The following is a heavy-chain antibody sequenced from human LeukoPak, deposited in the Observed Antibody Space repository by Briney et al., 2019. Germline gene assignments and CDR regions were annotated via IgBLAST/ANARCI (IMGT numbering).Heavy chain of an antibody. CDR2: IYHSGAT. V-gene: IGHV4-38-2*02. CDR1: GYSISSGHY. CDR3: ARDAYYDSSAYPSFDY. Sequence: SETLSLTCTVSGYSISSGHYWGWIWQPPGKGLEWIGSIYHSGATYYNPSLKSRVTISLDTSKNQFSLKLSSVTAADTAVYYCARDAYYDSSAYPSFDYWGQGTLVTVSS. J-gene: IGHJ4*02. D-gene: IGHD3-22*01.